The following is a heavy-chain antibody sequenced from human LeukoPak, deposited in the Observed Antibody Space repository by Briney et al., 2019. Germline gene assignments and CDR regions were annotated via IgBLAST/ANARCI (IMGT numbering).Heavy chain of an antibody. D-gene: IGHD3-10*01. CDR3: ASLWFGIF. CDR2: ISYDGSNK. J-gene: IGHJ4*02. V-gene: IGHV3-30-3*01. CDR1: GFTFSSYA. Sequence: GRSLRLSCAASGFTFSSYAMHWVRQAPGKGLEWVAVISYDGSNKYYADSVKGRFTISRDNSKNTLYLQMNSLRAEDTAVYYCASLWFGIFGGQGTLVTVSS.